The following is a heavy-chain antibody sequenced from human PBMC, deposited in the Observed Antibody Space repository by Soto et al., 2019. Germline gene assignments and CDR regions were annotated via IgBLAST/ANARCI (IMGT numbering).Heavy chain of an antibody. CDR2: IDPNGGSS. CDR1: GYIFTSYY. CDR3: ARGPSSGAFDI. Sequence: QVQLVQSGAEMRKPGASVKISCKASGYIFTSYYIHWMRQAPGQGPEWLGDIDPNGGSSRVGQKFQGRVTMTRDTSTTTVYMDLISLTSEDTAIYYCARGPSSGAFDIWGPGTMVTVSS. J-gene: IGHJ3*02. V-gene: IGHV1-46*01. D-gene: IGHD6-25*01.